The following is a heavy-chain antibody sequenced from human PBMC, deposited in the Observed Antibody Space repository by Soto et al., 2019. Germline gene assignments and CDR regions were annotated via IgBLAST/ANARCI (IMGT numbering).Heavy chain of an antibody. Sequence: QVQLQQWGAGLLKPSETLSLTCAVYGGSFSGYYWSWIRQPPGKGLEWIGEINHSGSTNYNPSLKSRVTISVDTSKNQFSLKLSSVTAADTAVYYCARGSTVTTFSRWFDPWGQGTLVTVS. CDR3: ARGSTVTTFSRWFDP. J-gene: IGHJ5*02. V-gene: IGHV4-34*01. CDR1: GGSFSGYY. D-gene: IGHD4-17*01. CDR2: INHSGST.